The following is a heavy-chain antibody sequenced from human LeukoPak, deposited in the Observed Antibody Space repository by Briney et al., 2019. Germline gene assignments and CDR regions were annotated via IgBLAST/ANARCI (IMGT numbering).Heavy chain of an antibody. D-gene: IGHD6-13*01. V-gene: IGHV4-31*03. J-gene: IGHJ5*02. CDR1: GGSISSGSYY. Sequence: SETLSPTCTVSGGSISSGSYYWSWIRQHPGKGLEWIGYIYYSGSTYYNPSLKSRVTISVDTSKNQISLNLSSVTAADTAVYYCATLASSWNWFDPWGQGTLVTVSS. CDR3: ATLASSWNWFDP. CDR2: IYYSGST.